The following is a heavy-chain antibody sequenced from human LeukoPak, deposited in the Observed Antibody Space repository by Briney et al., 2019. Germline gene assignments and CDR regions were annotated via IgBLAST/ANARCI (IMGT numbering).Heavy chain of an antibody. V-gene: IGHV1-69*01. CDR3: ARVRFEYRPGYSVPRGWFDP. CDR2: IIPIFGTA. D-gene: IGHD5-18*01. Sequence: SVKVSCKASGGTFSSYAISWVRQAPGQGLEWMGGIIPIFGTANYAQKFQGRVTITADEPTSTAYMELSSLRSEDTAVYYCARVRFEYRPGYSVPRGWFDPWGQGTLVTVSS. CDR1: GGTFSSYA. J-gene: IGHJ5*02.